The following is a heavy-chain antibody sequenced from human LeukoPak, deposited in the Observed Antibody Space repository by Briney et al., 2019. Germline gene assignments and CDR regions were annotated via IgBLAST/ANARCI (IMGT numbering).Heavy chain of an antibody. Sequence: KTSETLSLTCTVSGGSISSSSYYWGWIRQPPGKGLEWIGSIYYSGSTNYNPSLKSRVTISVDTSKNRFSLKLSSVTAADTAVYYCARARNYYDSSDYYYEGDAFDIWGQGTMVTVSS. CDR1: GGSISSSSYY. CDR3: ARARNYYDSSDYYYEGDAFDI. V-gene: IGHV4-39*07. D-gene: IGHD3-22*01. CDR2: IYYSGST. J-gene: IGHJ3*02.